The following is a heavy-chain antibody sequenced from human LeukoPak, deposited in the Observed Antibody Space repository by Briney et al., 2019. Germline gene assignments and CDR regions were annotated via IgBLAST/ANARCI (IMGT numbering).Heavy chain of an antibody. CDR1: GFTSSSYW. J-gene: IGHJ4*02. CDR2: IKQDGSEK. Sequence: GGSLRLSCAASGFTSSSYWMSWVRQAPGKGLERVANIKQDGSEKYYVDSVKGRFTISRDNAKNSLYLQMNSLRAEDTAVYYCAKDATRTSGWYYFDYWGQGTLVTVSS. V-gene: IGHV3-7*05. CDR3: AKDATRTSGWYYFDY. D-gene: IGHD6-19*01.